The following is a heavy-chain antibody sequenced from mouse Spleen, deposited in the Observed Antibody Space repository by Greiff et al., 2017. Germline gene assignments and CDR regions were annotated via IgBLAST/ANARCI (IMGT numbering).Heavy chain of an antibody. Sequence: VKLMESGPGLVAPSQSLSITCTVSGFSLTSYAISWVRQPPGKGLEWLGVIWTGGGTNYNSALKSRLSISKDNSKSQVFLKMNSLQTDDTARYYCARNFITTVVGYWYFDVWGAGTTVTVSS. J-gene: IGHJ1*01. CDR1: GFSLTSYA. CDR2: IWTGGGT. CDR3: ARNFITTVVGYWYFDV. D-gene: IGHD1-1*01. V-gene: IGHV2-9-1*01.